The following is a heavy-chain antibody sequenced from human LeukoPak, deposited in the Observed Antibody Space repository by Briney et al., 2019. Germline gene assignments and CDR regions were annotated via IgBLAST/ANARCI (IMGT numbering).Heavy chain of an antibody. CDR1: GGSIRSSYYY. CDR3: AIECDDILTGYYYFDY. V-gene: IGHV4-39*07. D-gene: IGHD3-9*01. CDR2: INHSGST. J-gene: IGHJ4*02. Sequence: PSETLSLTCTVSGGSIRSSYYYWGWIRQPPGKGLEWIGEINHSGSTNYNPSLKSRVTISVDTSKNQFSLKLSSVTAADTAVYYCAIECDDILTGYYYFDYWGQGTLVTVSS.